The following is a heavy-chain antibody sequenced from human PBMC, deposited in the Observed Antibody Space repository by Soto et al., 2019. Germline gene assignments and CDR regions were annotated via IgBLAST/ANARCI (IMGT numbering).Heavy chain of an antibody. CDR1: GGSFSGYY. D-gene: IGHD6-13*01. CDR2: INHVGGT. Sequence: QVQLQQWGAGLLKPSDTLSLTCAVYGGSFSGYYWRWIRQPPGKGLAWIGEINHVGGTHYNPSLKSRITISVDTSKNQFPLKVNSVPAADTAVYYCARGQKGYSSSWYVDWGQGTPVTVSS. V-gene: IGHV4-34*01. CDR3: ARGQKGYSSSWYVD. J-gene: IGHJ4*02.